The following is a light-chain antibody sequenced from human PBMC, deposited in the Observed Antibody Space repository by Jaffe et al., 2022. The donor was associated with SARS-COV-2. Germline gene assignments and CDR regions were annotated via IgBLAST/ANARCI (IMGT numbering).Light chain of an antibody. Sequence: EIVMTQSPATLSVSPGERVTLSCRASQSVSSTYLAWYQQKPGQAPRLLIYGASTRATGIPARFSGSGSGTEFTLTISSLQSEDFAVYYCQQYNNWPLTFGGGTKVEIK. CDR2: GAS. J-gene: IGKJ4*01. CDR3: QQYNNWPLT. V-gene: IGKV3-15*01. CDR1: QSVSSTY.